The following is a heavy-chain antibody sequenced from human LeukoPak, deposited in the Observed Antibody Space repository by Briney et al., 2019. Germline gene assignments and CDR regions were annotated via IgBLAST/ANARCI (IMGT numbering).Heavy chain of an antibody. CDR2: IYPDDSDT. Sequence: GESLKISCEGSGYSFTNYWIGWVRQKSGKGLEWMGIIYPDDSDTKYSPSFQGQATISTDKSISTAYLQWGSLKASDTAIYYCAIRGTGDLLGAFDIWGQGTLVTVSS. CDR1: GYSFTNYW. J-gene: IGHJ3*02. V-gene: IGHV5-51*01. D-gene: IGHD7-27*01. CDR3: AIRGTGDLLGAFDI.